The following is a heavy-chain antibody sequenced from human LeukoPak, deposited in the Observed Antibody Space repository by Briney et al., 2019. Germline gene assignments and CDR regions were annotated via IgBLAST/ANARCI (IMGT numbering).Heavy chain of an antibody. CDR2: IYYSGST. D-gene: IGHD2-2*01. Sequence: SEALSLTCTVSGGSISSGDYYWSWIRQPPGKGLEWIGYIYYSGSTYYNPSLKSRVTISVDTSKNQFSLKLSFVTAADTAVYYCAVVPAANDAFDIWGQGTMVTVSS. V-gene: IGHV4-30-4*01. CDR3: AVVPAANDAFDI. J-gene: IGHJ3*02. CDR1: GGSISSGDYY.